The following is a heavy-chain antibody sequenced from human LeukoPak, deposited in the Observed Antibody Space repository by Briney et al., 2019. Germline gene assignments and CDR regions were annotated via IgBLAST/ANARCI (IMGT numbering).Heavy chain of an antibody. Sequence: GGSLRLSCAASGSSFSDYSMTWIRQAPGKGLEWISYITSSGSSMYYADSVKGRFTISRDNAESSLYLEMYSLRADDAAVYYCARGRLSNSWPYEYWGQGTLVTVSS. V-gene: IGHV3-11*01. CDR2: ITSSGSSM. D-gene: IGHD6-13*01. CDR3: ARGRLSNSWPYEY. CDR1: GSSFSDYS. J-gene: IGHJ4*02.